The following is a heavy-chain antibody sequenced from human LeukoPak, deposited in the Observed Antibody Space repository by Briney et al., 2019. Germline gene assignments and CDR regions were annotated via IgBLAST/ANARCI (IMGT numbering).Heavy chain of an antibody. D-gene: IGHD4-23*01. CDR3: ARSKSTTVAHYYYYYYMDV. CDR2: INPSGGST. Sequence: ASVKVSCKASGYTFTSYYMHWVRQAPGQGLEWMGIINPSGGSTSYAQKFQGRVTMTRDTSTSTVYMELSSLRSEDTAVYYCARSKSTTVAHYYYYYYMDVWGKGTTVTVSS. CDR1: GYTFTSYY. V-gene: IGHV1-46*01. J-gene: IGHJ6*03.